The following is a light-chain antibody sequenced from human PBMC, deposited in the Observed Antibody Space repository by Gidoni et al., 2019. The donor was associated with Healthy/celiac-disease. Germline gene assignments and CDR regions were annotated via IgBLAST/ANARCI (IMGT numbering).Light chain of an antibody. CDR3: NSRDSSGTHRV. CDR2: GKN. Sequence: SSELTQDPAVSVALGQTVRITCQGDSLRSYYASWYQQKPGQAPVLVIYGKNNRPSGIPDRFSGSSSGNTASLPITGAQAEDEADYYCNSRDSSGTHRVFGGWTKLPVL. J-gene: IGLJ2*01. V-gene: IGLV3-19*01. CDR1: SLRSYY.